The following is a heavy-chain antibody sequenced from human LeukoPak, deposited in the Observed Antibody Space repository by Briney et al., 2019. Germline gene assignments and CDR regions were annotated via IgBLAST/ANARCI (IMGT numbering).Heavy chain of an antibody. J-gene: IGHJ4*02. V-gene: IGHV1-46*01. CDR1: GYTFTSYY. D-gene: IGHD3-22*01. Sequence: GASVKVSCKASGYTFTSYYMHWVRQAPGQGLEWMGIINPSGGSTSYAQKFQGRVTMTRDTSTSTVYMELSGLRSEDTAVYYCARDLPENYYDSSGRFDYWGQGTLVTVSS. CDR2: INPSGGST. CDR3: ARDLPENYYDSSGRFDY.